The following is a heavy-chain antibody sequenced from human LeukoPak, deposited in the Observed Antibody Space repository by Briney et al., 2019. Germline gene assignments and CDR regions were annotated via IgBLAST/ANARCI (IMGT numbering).Heavy chain of an antibody. D-gene: IGHD2-8*01. CDR2: ITQDGSEK. J-gene: IGHJ6*04. CDR3: ARNRWGMLGGDF. Sequence: GGSPTYSCAASGFSFSTYSMSWVRQAPGKGLEWVASITQDGSEKYYVDSVKGRFTISRDNAKNSLYLQMSCLIAEDTAVYYCARNRWGMLGGDFWANRSMSTVSS. V-gene: IGHV3-7*04. CDR1: GFSFSTYS.